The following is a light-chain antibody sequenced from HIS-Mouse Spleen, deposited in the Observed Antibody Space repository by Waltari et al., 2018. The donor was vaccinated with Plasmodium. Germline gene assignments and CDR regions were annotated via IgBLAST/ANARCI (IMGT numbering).Light chain of an antibody. V-gene: IGKV1-33*01. CDR1: QDISNY. Sequence: IQMTHSQSYLSAAVGDRVTSTCQASQDISNYLNWYQQKPGKAPKLLIYDASNLETGVPSRFSGSGSGTDFTFTISSLQPEDIATYYCQQYDNLIFTFGPGTKVDIK. J-gene: IGKJ3*01. CDR2: DAS. CDR3: QQYDNLIFT.